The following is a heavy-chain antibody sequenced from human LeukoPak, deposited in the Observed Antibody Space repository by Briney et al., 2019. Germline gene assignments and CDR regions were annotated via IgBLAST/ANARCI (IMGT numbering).Heavy chain of an antibody. CDR2: TNHSGST. CDR1: GGSFSGYY. J-gene: IGHJ4*02. D-gene: IGHD6-19*01. V-gene: IGHV4-34*01. Sequence: SETLSLTCAVCGGSFSGYYWSWIRQPPGKGLEWIGETNHSGSTNYNPSLKSRVTISVDTSKNQFSLKLSSVTAADTAVYYCARDSGYSSGWSWGQGTLVTVS. CDR3: ARDSGYSSGWS.